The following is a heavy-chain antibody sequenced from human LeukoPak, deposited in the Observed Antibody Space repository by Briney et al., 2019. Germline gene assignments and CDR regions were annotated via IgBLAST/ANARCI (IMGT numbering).Heavy chain of an antibody. CDR2: LGVGGGST. D-gene: IGHD6-13*01. J-gene: IGHJ4*02. Sequence: GGSLRLSCAASGFPFTTIALGGVGQPQGRGRRWSPGLGVGGGSTYYADSVKGRFTISRDNSKNTLYLQMNSLRVEDTAVYYCAKGSIAAAGDTSNGYYFDYWGQGTLVTVSS. CDR3: AKGSIAAAGDTSNGYYFDY. CDR1: GFPFTTIA. V-gene: IGHV3-23*01.